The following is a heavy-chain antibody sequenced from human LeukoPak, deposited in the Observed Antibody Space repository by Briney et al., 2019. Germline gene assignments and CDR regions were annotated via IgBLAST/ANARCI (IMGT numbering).Heavy chain of an antibody. V-gene: IGHV5-51*01. CDR3: ARRGAKIGKAFVY. CDR1: GYSFTNYW. J-gene: IGHJ4*02. D-gene: IGHD5-12*01. CDR2: IYPCYSDT. Sequence: GEALKIPCKGSGYSFTNYWTGWVRQSPGKGLELMGIIYPCYSDTRYSPSFQGQVTIPADKSISTAYVHWGSLKDSDAAMYYCARRGAKIGKAFVYWGRGTLVSVSS.